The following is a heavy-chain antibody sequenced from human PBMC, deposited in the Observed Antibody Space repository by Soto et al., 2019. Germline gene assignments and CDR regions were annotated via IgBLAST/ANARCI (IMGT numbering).Heavy chain of an antibody. CDR2: IYSGGST. V-gene: IGHV3-66*02. J-gene: IGHJ4*02. CDR3: ARDSYYHSSSGYYVFDY. Sequence: GGSLRLSCAASGFTVSSNYMSWVRQAPGKGLEWVSVIYSGGSTYYADSVEGRFTISRDNSKNTLYLQMNALRPEDTAVYYCARDSYYHSSSGYYVFDYWGQGTLVTVSS. CDR1: GFTVSSNY. D-gene: IGHD3-22*01.